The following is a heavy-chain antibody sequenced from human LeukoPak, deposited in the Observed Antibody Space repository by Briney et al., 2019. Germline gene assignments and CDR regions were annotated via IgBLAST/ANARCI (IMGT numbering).Heavy chain of an antibody. V-gene: IGHV1-69*13. CDR1: GYTFTRYG. D-gene: IGHD3-22*01. CDR3: ASFTYYYDSSGYPL. J-gene: IGHJ4*02. Sequence: SVKVSCKASGYTFTRYGVSWVRQAPGQGLEWMGGIIPIFGTANYAQKFQGRVTITADESTSTAYMELSSLRSEDTAVYYCASFTYYYDSSGYPLWGQGTLVTVSS. CDR2: IIPIFGTA.